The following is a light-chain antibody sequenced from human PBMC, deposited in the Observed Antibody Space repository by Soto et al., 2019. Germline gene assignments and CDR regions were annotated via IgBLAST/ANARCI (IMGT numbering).Light chain of an antibody. CDR2: GAS. CDR1: QSVPRSY. Sequence: LTESPGTLSLSPGERATLSCRASQSVPRSYLAWYQQKPGQAPRLLIYGASSRATGIPDRFSGSGSGTDFTLTISRLEAEDFAVYYCQQYGSSPPITFGQGTRLE. CDR3: QQYGSSPPIT. V-gene: IGKV3-20*01. J-gene: IGKJ5*01.